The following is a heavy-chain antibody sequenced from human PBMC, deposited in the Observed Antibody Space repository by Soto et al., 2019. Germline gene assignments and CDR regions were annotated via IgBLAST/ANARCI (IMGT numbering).Heavy chain of an antibody. J-gene: IGHJ4*02. CDR1: GYTFTSYD. CDR2: MNPNSGNT. V-gene: IGHV1-8*01. CDR3: ARSVEWLASFDY. Sequence: QVQLVQSGAEVKKPGASVKVSCKASGYTFTSYDINWVRQATGQGLEWMGWMNPNSGNTGYAQKFQGRVTMTRNTSIRTAYMGLSSLRSEDTAVYYCARSVEWLASFDYWGQGTLVTVSS. D-gene: IGHD6-19*01.